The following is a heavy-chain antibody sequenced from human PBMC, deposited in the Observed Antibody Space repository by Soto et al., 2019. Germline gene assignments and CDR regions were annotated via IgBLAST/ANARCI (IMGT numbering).Heavy chain of an antibody. CDR3: ARGYYYDILTGFEWFAP. CDR2: IIPIFGTA. D-gene: IGHD3-9*01. CDR1: GGTFSSYA. Sequence: SVKVSCKASGGTFSSYAISWVRQAPGQGLEWMGGIIPIFGTANYAQKFQGRVTITADESTSTAYMELSSLRSEDTAVYYCARGYYYDILTGFEWFAPWGQGTLVTVSS. J-gene: IGHJ5*02. V-gene: IGHV1-69*13.